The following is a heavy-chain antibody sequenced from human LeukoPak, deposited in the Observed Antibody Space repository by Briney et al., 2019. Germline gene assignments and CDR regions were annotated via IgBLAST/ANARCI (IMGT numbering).Heavy chain of an antibody. CDR2: VSSSGSTI. J-gene: IGHJ4*02. V-gene: IGHV3-48*03. Sequence: GGSLRLSCAASGFTFSSYEMNWVRRAPGKGLEWVSYVSSSGSTIYYADSVKGRFTISRDNAKNSLYLQMNSLRAEDTAVYYCARSLGRTSHASYWGQATLVTVSS. CDR1: GFTFSSYE. CDR3: ARSLGRTSHASY. D-gene: IGHD2-2*01.